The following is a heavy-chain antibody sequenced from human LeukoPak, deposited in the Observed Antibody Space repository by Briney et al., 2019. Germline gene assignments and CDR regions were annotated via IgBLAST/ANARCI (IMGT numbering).Heavy chain of an antibody. J-gene: IGHJ5*02. CDR3: ARDSKGGSYWFDP. D-gene: IGHD1-26*01. CDR2: ISSSSSYI. V-gene: IGHV3-21*01. CDR1: GFTFSSYS. Sequence: PGGSLRLSCAASGFTFSSYSMNWVRQAPGKGLEWVSSISSSSSYIYYADSVKGRFTISRDNAKNSLYLQMYSLRAEDTAVYYCARDSKGGSYWFDPWGQGTLVTVSS.